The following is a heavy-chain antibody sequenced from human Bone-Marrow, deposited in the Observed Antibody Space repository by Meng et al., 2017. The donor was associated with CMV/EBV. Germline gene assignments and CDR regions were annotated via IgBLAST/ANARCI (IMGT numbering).Heavy chain of an antibody. CDR2: ISSSGSTI. Sequence: GESLKISCAASGFTFSDYYMSWIRQAPGKGLEWVSYISSSGSTIYYADSVKGRFTISRDNAKNSVYIQMNSLRAEDTAVYYCAGAFRGGYYTNDYWGQGTLVTVSS. CDR3: AGAFRGGYYTNDY. J-gene: IGHJ4*02. CDR1: GFTFSDYY. D-gene: IGHD3-3*01. V-gene: IGHV3-11*04.